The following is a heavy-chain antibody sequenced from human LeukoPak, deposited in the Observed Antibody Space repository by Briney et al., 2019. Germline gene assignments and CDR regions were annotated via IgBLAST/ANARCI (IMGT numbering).Heavy chain of an antibody. CDR3: AREGDLYYFDY. CDR1: GFIFSDYY. V-gene: IGHV3-11*04. J-gene: IGHJ4*02. Sequence: PGGALRLSCAASGFIFSDYYMSWIRQAPGKGLEGVSYISSSGSTIYYADSVKGRFTISRENAKNSLYLQMNSLRAEDTAVYYCAREGDLYYFDYWGQGTLVTVSS. CDR2: ISSSGSTI. D-gene: IGHD2-21*02.